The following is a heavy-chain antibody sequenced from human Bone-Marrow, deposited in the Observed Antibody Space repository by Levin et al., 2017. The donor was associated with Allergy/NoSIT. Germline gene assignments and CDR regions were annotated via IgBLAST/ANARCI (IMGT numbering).Heavy chain of an antibody. CDR2: ISEDGNKK. D-gene: IGHD3-16*01. J-gene: IGHJ4*02. V-gene: IGHV3-30*18. CDR3: AKMITSSSWEGDDY. Sequence: GGSLRLSCAASGFTFSRYGMHWVRQAPGKGLEWVAVISEDGNKKYYGDSVKGRLTVSRDNSKNTLFLQMNSLRVQDTAFYYCAKMITSSSWEGDDYWGQGTLVTVSS. CDR1: GFTFSRYG.